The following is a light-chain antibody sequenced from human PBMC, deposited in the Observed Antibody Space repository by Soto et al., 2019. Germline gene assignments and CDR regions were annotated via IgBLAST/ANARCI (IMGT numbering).Light chain of an antibody. Sequence: IQCLQTPTSLSASVGDRVSITCRASQGISSYLAWYQQKPGKAPKLLIYAASTLQSGVPSRFSGSGSGTDFTLTISSLQPEDFATYYCQQLNSYPITFGQGTRLEIK. CDR2: AAS. J-gene: IGKJ5*01. V-gene: IGKV1-9*01. CDR1: QGISSY. CDR3: QQLNSYPIT.